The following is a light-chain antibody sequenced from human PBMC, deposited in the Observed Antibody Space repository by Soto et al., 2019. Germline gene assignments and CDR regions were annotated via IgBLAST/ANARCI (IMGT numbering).Light chain of an antibody. CDR2: VAS. CDR3: QQRSNWYT. CDR1: QSVSSY. Sequence: EIVLTQSPATLSLSPGERATLSCRASQSVSSYLAWYQQKPGQAPRLLIYVASNRATGIPARFSGSGSGTDFDLTISSLEPEDFAVYYCQQRSNWYTFGQGNKLDIK. J-gene: IGKJ2*01. V-gene: IGKV3-11*01.